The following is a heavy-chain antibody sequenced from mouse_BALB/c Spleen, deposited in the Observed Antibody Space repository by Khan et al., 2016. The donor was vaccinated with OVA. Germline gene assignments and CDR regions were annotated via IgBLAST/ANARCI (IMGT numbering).Heavy chain of an antibody. V-gene: IGHV1-4*01. CDR2: INPSSGYT. J-gene: IGHJ3*01. Sequence: VQLVESGTELARPGASVKMSCKASGYTFTSYTTHWVKQRPGQGLEWIGYINPSSGYTNYNQKFKDKATLTADKSSITAYMQLSSLTSEDSAIYYCAREGAYYRSDGWFAYWGQGTLVTVSA. D-gene: IGHD2-14*01. CDR3: AREGAYYRSDGWFAY. CDR1: GYTFTSYT.